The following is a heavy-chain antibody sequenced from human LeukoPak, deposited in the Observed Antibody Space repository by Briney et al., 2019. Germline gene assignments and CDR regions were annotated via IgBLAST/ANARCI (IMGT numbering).Heavy chain of an antibody. Sequence: SETLSLTCTVSGGSISPISSSTYSWGWIRQAPGKDLEWIGSLFYGENTHYNPFLKSRATLSVDASNNQFSLKLTSVTAADAAVYFCARQLPTAAADTRGYFDYWGRGTVVTVSS. CDR1: GGSISPISSSTYS. V-gene: IGHV4-39*01. D-gene: IGHD6-25*01. J-gene: IGHJ4*02. CDR2: LFYGENT. CDR3: ARQLPTAAADTRGYFDY.